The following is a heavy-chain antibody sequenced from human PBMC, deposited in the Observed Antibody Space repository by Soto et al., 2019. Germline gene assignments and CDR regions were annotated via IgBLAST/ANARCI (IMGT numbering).Heavy chain of an antibody. Sequence: EVQLVQSGAEVKEPGESLKISCKGSEYSFANYWIGWVRQTPGKGLEWMGSIYPTDSDSKYSPSFQGQVTISADKSISTAYLQWSSLKASDTAMYYCARSYCSGGACYSGKYYYYFAMDVWGQGTTVTVSS. CDR3: ARSYCSGGACYSGKYYYYFAMDV. D-gene: IGHD2-15*01. CDR2: IYPTDSDS. J-gene: IGHJ6*02. V-gene: IGHV5-51*01. CDR1: EYSFANYW.